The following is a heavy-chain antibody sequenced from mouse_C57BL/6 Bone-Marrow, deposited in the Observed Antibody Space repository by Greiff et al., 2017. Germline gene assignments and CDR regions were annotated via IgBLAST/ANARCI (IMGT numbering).Heavy chain of an antibody. J-gene: IGHJ3*01. D-gene: IGHD1-1*01. CDR3: TRDRDYGSSLEAWFAY. Sequence: EVKLMGSGEGLVKPGGSLKLPFAAPGFPFSCHALSWGCQTPETKLGGVAYISSGGDYIYYADTVKGRFTISRDNARNTLYLQMSSLKSEDTAMYYCTRDRDYGSSLEAWFAYWGQGTLVTVSA. V-gene: IGHV5-9-1*02. CDR2: ISSGGDYI. CDR1: GFPFSCHA.